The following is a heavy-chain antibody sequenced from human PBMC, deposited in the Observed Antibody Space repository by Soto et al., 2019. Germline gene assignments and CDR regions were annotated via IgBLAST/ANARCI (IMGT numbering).Heavy chain of an antibody. CDR2: IRYDGSNK. D-gene: IGHD3-3*01. CDR1: GFTFSSYG. Sequence: QVQLVESGGGVVQPGRSLRLSCAASGFTFSSYGMHWVRQAPGKGLERVVVIRYDGSNKYYADSVKGRFTISRDNSKNTLYLQMNSLRAEDTAVYYCARGIGGENDYYYGMDVWGQGTTVTFSS. J-gene: IGHJ6*02. CDR3: ARGIGGENDYYYGMDV. V-gene: IGHV3-33*01.